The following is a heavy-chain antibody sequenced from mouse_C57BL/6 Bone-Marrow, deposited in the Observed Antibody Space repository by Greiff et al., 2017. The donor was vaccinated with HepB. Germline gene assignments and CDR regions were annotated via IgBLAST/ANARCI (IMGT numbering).Heavy chain of an antibody. CDR1: GFTFSDYY. CDR2: ISNGGGST. D-gene: IGHD1-1*01. Sequence: EVKLEESGGGLVQPGGSLKLSCAASGFTFSDYYMYWVRQTPEKRLEWVAYISNGGGSTYYPDTVKGRFTISRDNAKNTLYLQMSRLKSEDTAMYYCARRDGSSYGFAYWGQGTLVTVSA. J-gene: IGHJ3*01. CDR3: ARRDGSSYGFAY. V-gene: IGHV5-12*01.